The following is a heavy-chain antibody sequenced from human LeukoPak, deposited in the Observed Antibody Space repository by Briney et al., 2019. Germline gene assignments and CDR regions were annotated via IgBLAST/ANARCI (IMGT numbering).Heavy chain of an antibody. CDR3: ARDPGYSNSPYYLDY. V-gene: IGHV3-23*01. D-gene: IGHD5-12*01. CDR2: ISGIGGST. CDR1: GFTFSSYA. Sequence: GGSLRLSCAASGFTFSSYAMSWVRQAPGKGLEWVSAISGIGGSTYYADSVKGRFTISRDNSKNTLYLQMNSLRAEDTAVFYCARDPGYSNSPYYLDYWGQGTLVTVSS. J-gene: IGHJ4*02.